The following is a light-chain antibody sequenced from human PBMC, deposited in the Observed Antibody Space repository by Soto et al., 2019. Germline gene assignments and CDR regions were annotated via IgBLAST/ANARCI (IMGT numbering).Light chain of an antibody. V-gene: IGKV3-20*01. J-gene: IGKJ5*01. CDR2: GAS. CDR3: QQYGSSPPAWIT. CDR1: QSVSSSY. Sequence: EIVLKQSPGTLSLSPGERATLSCRASQSVSSSYLAWYQQKPGQAPRLLIYGASSRATGIPDRFSGSGSGTDFTLTIIRLEPEDFAVYYCQQYGSSPPAWITFGQGTRLEIK.